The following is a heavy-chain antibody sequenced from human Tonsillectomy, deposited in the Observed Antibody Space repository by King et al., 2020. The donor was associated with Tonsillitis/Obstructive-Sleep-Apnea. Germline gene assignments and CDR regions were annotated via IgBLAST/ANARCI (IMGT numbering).Heavy chain of an antibody. V-gene: IGHV3-30*04. D-gene: IGHD2-2*01. Sequence: VQLVESGGGVVHPGRSLRLSCAASGFTFSSYAMHWVRQAPGKGLEWGAVISYDGSKKYYADSVKGRFTISRDNSKNTLYLQMNSLRAEDTAVYYCARDWVVVVPAASYGMDVWGEGTTVTVSS. J-gene: IGHJ6*04. CDR2: ISYDGSKK. CDR1: GFTFSSYA. CDR3: ARDWVVVVPAASYGMDV.